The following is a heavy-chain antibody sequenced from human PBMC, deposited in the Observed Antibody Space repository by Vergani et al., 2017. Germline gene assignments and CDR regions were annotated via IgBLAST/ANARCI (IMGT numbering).Heavy chain of an antibody. CDR1: VFTFSSYS. CDR2: ISSSSSYI. Sequence: EVQLVESGGGLVQPGGSLRLSCAASVFTFSSYSMYWVRQAPAKGLECVSSISSSSSYIYYADSVKGRFTISRDNAKNSLYLKMNSLRAEDTPVYYCAREVGDSYYDYGMDVWGEGTTVTVSS. CDR3: AREVGDSYYDYGMDV. D-gene: IGHD1-26*01. V-gene: IGHV3-21*01. J-gene: IGHJ6*04.